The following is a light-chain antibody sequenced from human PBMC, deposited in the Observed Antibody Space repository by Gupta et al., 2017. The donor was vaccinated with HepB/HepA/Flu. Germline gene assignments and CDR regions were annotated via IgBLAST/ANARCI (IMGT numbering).Light chain of an antibody. J-gene: IGKJ4*01. V-gene: IGKV1-9*01. CDR3: QHRNSSPLT. CDR1: QGISSY. CDR2: AAS. Sequence: DIQLTQSPSFLSASVGDRVTITCRASQGISSYLAWYQQKPGKAPKLLIYAASTVQSGVPSRFSGSGSGTEFTLTISSRQPEDFATYYCQHRNSSPLTFGRGTKVEIK.